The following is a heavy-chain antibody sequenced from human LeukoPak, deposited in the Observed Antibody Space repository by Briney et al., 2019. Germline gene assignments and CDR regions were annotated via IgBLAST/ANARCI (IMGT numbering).Heavy chain of an antibody. J-gene: IGHJ3*02. CDR3: ARDGPAKHYYDSSGYYSDAFDI. V-gene: IGHV3-7*01. D-gene: IGHD3-22*01. CDR2: IKQDGREK. Sequence: GGALRLSCASSVFTFSSYWMSWVRQAPGKGLDWVANIKQDGREKYYVDSVKGRFTISRDNAKNSLYLQMNRLRAEDTAVYSRARDGPAKHYYDSSGYYSDAFDIWGQGTMVTVSS. CDR1: VFTFSSYW.